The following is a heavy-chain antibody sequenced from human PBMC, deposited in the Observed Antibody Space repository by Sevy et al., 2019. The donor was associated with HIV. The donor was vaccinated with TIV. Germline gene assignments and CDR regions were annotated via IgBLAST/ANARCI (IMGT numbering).Heavy chain of an antibody. J-gene: IGHJ4*02. CDR3: ARATYYYDSSGPYYFDY. CDR2: ITSSGSTI. Sequence: GGSLRLSCAASGFTFSNFEMNWVRQAPGKGLEWVSYITSSGSTIYYADSVQGRFTISRDNAKNSLFLQMNSLVVEDTAVHYCARATYYYDSSGPYYFDYWGQGTLVTVSS. CDR1: GFTFSNFE. V-gene: IGHV3-48*03. D-gene: IGHD3-22*01.